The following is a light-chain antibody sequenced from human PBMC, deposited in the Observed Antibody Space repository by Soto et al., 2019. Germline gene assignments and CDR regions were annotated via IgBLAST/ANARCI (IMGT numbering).Light chain of an antibody. CDR1: SSDVGSRNL. CDR3: CSYAGSYTWV. CDR2: EVT. V-gene: IGLV2-23*02. J-gene: IGLJ3*02. Sequence: QSALTQPASVSGSPGQSITISCTGTSSDVGSRNLVSWYQQHPGKAPKLIIYEVTKWPSGVSNRFSGSKSGNTASLTIFGRQAEDEADYYCCSYAGSYTWVFGGGTKVTVL.